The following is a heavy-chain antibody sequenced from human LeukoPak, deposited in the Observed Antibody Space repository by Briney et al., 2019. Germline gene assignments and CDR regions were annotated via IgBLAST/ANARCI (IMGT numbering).Heavy chain of an antibody. CDR2: LSGSGSVT. CDR1: GFSFSNYP. J-gene: IGHJ4*02. V-gene: IGHV3-23*01. CDR3: AKDPHSSGWYFDY. D-gene: IGHD6-19*01. Sequence: GGSLRLSCVASGFSFSNYPMSWVRQAPGKGLEWVSSLSGSGSVTYYADSVKGRFTISRDNSKNTLSLQMNSLGADDTAVYYCAKDPHSSGWYFDYWGQGALVTVSS.